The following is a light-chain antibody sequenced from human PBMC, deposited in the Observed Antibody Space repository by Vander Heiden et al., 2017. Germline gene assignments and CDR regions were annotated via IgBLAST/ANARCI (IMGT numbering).Light chain of an antibody. CDR2: WAS. J-gene: IGKJ1*01. CDR1: QSVLSTSNNKSY. V-gene: IGKV4-1*01. Sequence: DIVLTQSPDTLPVSHGERATINCKSSQSVLSTSNNKSYLAWYQHKPGEPPTLLIHWASTRELGVSDRFNGSGSGTDFTLTISSLQAADVAVYYCQQYVGSPWTFGQGTKVEIK. CDR3: QQYVGSPWT.